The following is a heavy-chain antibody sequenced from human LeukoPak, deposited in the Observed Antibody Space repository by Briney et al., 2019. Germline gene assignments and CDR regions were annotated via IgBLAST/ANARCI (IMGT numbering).Heavy chain of an antibody. D-gene: IGHD3-10*01. J-gene: IGHJ5*02. CDR3: ARVGTMVREHDP. Sequence: SVKVSCKASGGTFSSYAISWVRQAPGQGLEWMGGIIPIFGTANYAQKLQGRVTMTTDTSTSTAYMELRSLRSDDTAVYYCARVGTMVREHDPWGQGTLVTVSS. CDR2: IIPIFGTA. V-gene: IGHV1-69*05. CDR1: GGTFSSYA.